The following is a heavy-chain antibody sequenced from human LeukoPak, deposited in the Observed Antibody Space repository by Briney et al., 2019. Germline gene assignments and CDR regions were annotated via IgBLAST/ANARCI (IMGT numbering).Heavy chain of an antibody. CDR1: GGSISSGDYY. CDR3: ARAEWAAVDY. D-gene: IGHD1-14*01. CDR2: IYYSGST. J-gene: IGHJ4*02. Sequence: SETLSLTCTVSGGSISSGDYYWSWSRQPPGKGLEWIGYIYYSGSTYYNPSLKSRVTISVDTSKNQFSLKLSSVTAADTAVYYCARAEWAAVDYWGQGTLVTVSS. V-gene: IGHV4-30-4*08.